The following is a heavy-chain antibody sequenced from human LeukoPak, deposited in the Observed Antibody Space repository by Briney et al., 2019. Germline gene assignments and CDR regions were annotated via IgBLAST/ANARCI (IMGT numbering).Heavy chain of an antibody. J-gene: IGHJ4*02. Sequence: GGSLRLSCAASGFTFSSYGMHWVRQAPGKGLEWVAFIRYDGSNKYYADSVKGRFTISRDNSKNTLYLQMNSLRAEDTAVYYCAKDREYQLLYGENFFDYWGQGTLVTVSS. D-gene: IGHD2-2*02. CDR2: IRYDGSNK. V-gene: IGHV3-30*02. CDR3: AKDREYQLLYGENFFDY. CDR1: GFTFSSYG.